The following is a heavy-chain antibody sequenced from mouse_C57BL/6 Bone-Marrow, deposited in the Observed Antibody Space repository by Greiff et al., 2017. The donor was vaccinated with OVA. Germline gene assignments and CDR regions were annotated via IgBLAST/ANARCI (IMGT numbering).Heavy chain of an antibody. Sequence: VQLQQSGAGLARPGASVKLSCKASGYTFTSYGISWVQQRPGQGLEWVGEIYPSSGNTYYNEKFKGQATMTADKSTSTAYMELSSLTSEDSAVYYCARSGQEGWFADWGKGTLVTVSA. V-gene: IGHV1-81*01. CDR3: ARSGQEGWFAD. D-gene: IGHD3-1*01. CDR2: IYPSSGNT. CDR1: GYTFTSYG. J-gene: IGHJ3*01.